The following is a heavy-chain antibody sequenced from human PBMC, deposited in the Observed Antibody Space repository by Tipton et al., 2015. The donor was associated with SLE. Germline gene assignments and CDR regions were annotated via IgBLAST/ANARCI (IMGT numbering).Heavy chain of an antibody. CDR3: VRSSSPPYYYYYMDV. D-gene: IGHD6-6*01. Sequence: SLRLSCAASGFTFSDYYMSWIRQAPGKGLEWVSYISSSGSTIYYADSVKGRVTISRDNAKNSLYLQMNSLRAEDTAVYYCVRSSSPPYYYYYMDVWGKGTTVTVSS. CDR2: ISSSGSTI. J-gene: IGHJ6*03. CDR1: GFTFSDYY. V-gene: IGHV3-11*01.